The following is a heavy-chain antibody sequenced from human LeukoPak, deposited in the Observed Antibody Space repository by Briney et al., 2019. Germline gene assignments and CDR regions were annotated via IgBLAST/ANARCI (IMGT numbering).Heavy chain of an antibody. J-gene: IGHJ4*02. V-gene: IGHV4-38-2*02. Sequence: SETLSLTCTVSGYSISSGYYWGWIRQPPGKGLEWIGSIYHSGSTYYNPSLKSRVTISVDTSKNQFSLKLSSVTAADTAVYFCARDGPWKSDVWGRGTLVTVSS. CDR2: IYHSGST. CDR3: ARDGPWKSDV. D-gene: IGHD1-1*01. CDR1: GYSISSGYY.